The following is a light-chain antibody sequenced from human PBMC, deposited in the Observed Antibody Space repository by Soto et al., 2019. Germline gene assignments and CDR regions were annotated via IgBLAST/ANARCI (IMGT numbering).Light chain of an antibody. J-gene: IGKJ1*01. CDR2: GAS. V-gene: IGKV3-20*01. Sequence: EIVLTQSPGTLSLSPGHRATLSCRASQSVSSSYLAWYQQKPGQAPRLLIYGASSRATGIPDRFSGSGSGTDFTLTISGLEPEDSAVYYCQQYGNSRGTFGQGTKVDI. CDR1: QSVSSSY. CDR3: QQYGNSRGT.